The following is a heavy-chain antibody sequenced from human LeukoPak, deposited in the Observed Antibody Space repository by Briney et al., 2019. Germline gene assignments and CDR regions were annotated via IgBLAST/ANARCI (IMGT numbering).Heavy chain of an antibody. V-gene: IGHV1-46*01. J-gene: IGHJ4*02. CDR1: GYTFTSFH. D-gene: IGHD3-10*01. Sequence: ASVKVSCKASGYTFTSFHMHWVRQAPGQGLEWMGIINPSGGSTNYAQKFQGRVTMTRDTSTSTVYMELSSLRSEDTAVYYCARILGLTYGFDYWGQGTLVTVSS. CDR2: INPSGGST. CDR3: ARILGLTYGFDY.